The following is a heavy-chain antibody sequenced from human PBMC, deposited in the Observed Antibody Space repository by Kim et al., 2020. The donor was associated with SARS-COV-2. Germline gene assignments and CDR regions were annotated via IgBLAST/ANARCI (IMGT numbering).Heavy chain of an antibody. CDR1: GGTFSSYA. D-gene: IGHD2-2*01. CDR2: IIPIFGTA. CDR3: ATAAVGIVVVPAAMGTDY. V-gene: IGHV1-69*13. Sequence: SVKVSCKASGGTFSSYAISWVRQAPGQGLEWMGGIIPIFGTANYAQKFQGRVTITADESTSTAYMELSSLRSEDTAVYYCATAAVGIVVVPAAMGTDYWGQGTLVTVSS. J-gene: IGHJ4*02.